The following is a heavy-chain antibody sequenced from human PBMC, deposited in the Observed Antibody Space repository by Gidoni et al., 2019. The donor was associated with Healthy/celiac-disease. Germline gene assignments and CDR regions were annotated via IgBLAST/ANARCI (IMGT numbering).Heavy chain of an antibody. V-gene: IGHV1-58*01. D-gene: IGHD3-22*01. CDR2: IVVGSGNT. Sequence: QMQLVQSGPEVKKPGTSVKVSCKASGFTFTSYAVQWLRQARGQRLEWIGWIVVGSGNTNYAQKFQERVTITRDMSTSTAYMELSSLRSEDTAVYYCAAEDDSSAPNWGQGTLVTVSS. CDR3: AAEDDSSAPN. J-gene: IGHJ4*02. CDR1: GFTFTSYA.